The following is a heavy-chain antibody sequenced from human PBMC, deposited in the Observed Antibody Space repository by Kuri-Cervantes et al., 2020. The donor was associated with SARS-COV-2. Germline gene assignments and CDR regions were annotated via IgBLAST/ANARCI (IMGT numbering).Heavy chain of an antibody. Sequence: LSLTCAASGFTFSSYAMHWVRQAPGKGLEWVAVISYDGSNKYYADSVKGRFTISRDNSKNTLYLQMNSLRAEDTAVYYCASPYSSSWREVGVDYWGQGTLVTVSS. CDR3: ASPYSSSWREVGVDY. D-gene: IGHD6-13*01. CDR2: ISYDGSNK. J-gene: IGHJ4*02. CDR1: GFTFSSYA. V-gene: IGHV3-30-3*01.